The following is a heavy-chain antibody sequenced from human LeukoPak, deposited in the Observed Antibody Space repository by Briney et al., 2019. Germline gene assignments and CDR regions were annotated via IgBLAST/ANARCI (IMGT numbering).Heavy chain of an antibody. CDR3: ARRSYDSSVYYRYMYYFDY. D-gene: IGHD3-22*01. V-gene: IGHV5-51*01. CDR2: IYPGDSDT. CDR1: GYSFTTNW. J-gene: IGHJ4*02. Sequence: GESLKISCKGSGYSFTTNWIGWVRQMPGKGLEWMGIIYPGDSDTRYSPSFQGQVTISVDKSISTAYLQWSSLKASDTAMYYCARRSYDSSVYYRYMYYFDYWGQGTPVTVSS.